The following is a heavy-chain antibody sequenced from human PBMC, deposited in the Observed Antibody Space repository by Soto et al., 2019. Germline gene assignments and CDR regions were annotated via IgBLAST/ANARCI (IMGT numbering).Heavy chain of an antibody. J-gene: IGHJ5*02. Sequence: SETLSLTCTVSGGSISSSSYYRGWIRQPPGKGLEWIGSIYYSGSTYYNPSLKSRVTISVDTSKNQFSLKLSSVTAADTAVYYCASRPIYSSSWYNWFDPWGQGTLVTVSS. D-gene: IGHD6-13*01. V-gene: IGHV4-39*01. CDR1: GGSISSSSYY. CDR3: ASRPIYSSSWYNWFDP. CDR2: IYYSGST.